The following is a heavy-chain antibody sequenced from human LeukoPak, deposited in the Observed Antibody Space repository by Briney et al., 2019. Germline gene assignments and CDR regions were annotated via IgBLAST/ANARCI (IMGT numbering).Heavy chain of an antibody. Sequence: GSSVKVSCKASGGTFSSYAISWVRQAPGQGLEWMGRIIPILGIANYAQKFQGRVTITADKSTSTAYMELSSLRSEDTAVYYCASSALFDAFDIWGQGTMVTVSS. CDR2: IIPILGIA. V-gene: IGHV1-69*04. CDR3: ASSALFDAFDI. J-gene: IGHJ3*02. CDR1: GGTFSSYA. D-gene: IGHD6-25*01.